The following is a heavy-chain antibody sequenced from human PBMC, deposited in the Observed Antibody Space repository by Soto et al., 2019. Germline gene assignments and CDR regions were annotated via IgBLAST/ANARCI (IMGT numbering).Heavy chain of an antibody. D-gene: IGHD6-13*01. Sequence: PSETLSLTCAVYGGSFSGYYWSWIRQPPGKGLEWIGEINHSGSTNYNPSLKSRVTISVDTSKNQFSLKLSSVTAADTAVYYCARGSGIAAKEYNWSDPWGQGTLVTVSS. J-gene: IGHJ5*02. CDR2: INHSGST. V-gene: IGHV4-34*01. CDR1: GGSFSGYY. CDR3: ARGSGIAAKEYNWSDP.